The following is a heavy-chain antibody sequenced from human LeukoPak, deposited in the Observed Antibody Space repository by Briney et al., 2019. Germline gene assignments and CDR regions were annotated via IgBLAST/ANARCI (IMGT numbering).Heavy chain of an antibody. CDR3: AREAGYYYDSSGRRSDY. D-gene: IGHD3-22*01. CDR2: IYTSGST. J-gene: IGHJ4*02. V-gene: IGHV4-61*02. Sequence: TPSQTLSLTCTVSGGSISSGSYYWSWIRQPAGKGLEWIGRIYTSGSTNYSPSLKSRVTISVDTSKNQFSLKLSSVTAADTAVYYCAREAGYYYDSSGRRSDYWGQGTLVTVSS. CDR1: GGSISSGSYY.